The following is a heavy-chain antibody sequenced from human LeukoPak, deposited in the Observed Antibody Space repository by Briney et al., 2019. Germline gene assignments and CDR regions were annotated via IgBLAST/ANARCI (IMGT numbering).Heavy chain of an antibody. J-gene: IGHJ4*02. D-gene: IGHD1-26*01. V-gene: IGHV3-48*04. CDR1: GFTFSSYS. CDR2: ISSSGSTI. CDR3: ARADRLKWELPFDY. Sequence: PGGSLRLSCAASGFTFSSYSMNWVRQAPGKGLEWVSYISSSGSTIYYADSVKGRFTISRDNAKNSLYLQMNSLRAEDTALYYCARADRLKWELPFDYWGQGTLVTVSS.